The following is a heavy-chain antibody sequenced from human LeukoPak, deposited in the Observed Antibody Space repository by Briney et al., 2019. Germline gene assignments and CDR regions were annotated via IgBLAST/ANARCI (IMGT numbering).Heavy chain of an antibody. J-gene: IGHJ4*02. V-gene: IGHV1-18*01. Sequence: ASVKVSCKASGYTFTSYGISWVRQAPGQGLEWMGWISAYNGNTNYAQKLQGRVTMTTDTSTSTAYMELRSLRSDDTAVYYCARVPGGGSGSYSGDYWGQGTLVTVSS. CDR1: GYTFTSYG. CDR3: ARVPGGGSGSYSGDY. CDR2: ISAYNGNT. D-gene: IGHD3-10*01.